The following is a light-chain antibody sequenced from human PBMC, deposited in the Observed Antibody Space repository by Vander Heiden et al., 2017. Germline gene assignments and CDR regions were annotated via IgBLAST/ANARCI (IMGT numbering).Light chain of an antibody. CDR1: QSVLYSSNNKNY. V-gene: IGKV4-1*01. CDR2: WAS. CDR3: EQDDSTHL. J-gene: IGKJ2*01. Sequence: DIVMTQSPESLAGSLGERATSNCKSSQSVLYSSNNKNYLAWYQQKPGQPPKLLIYWASTREAGVPDRFSGSGSGTDFTLTISSLQAEDVAVYYCEQDDSTHLFGQGTKLEIK.